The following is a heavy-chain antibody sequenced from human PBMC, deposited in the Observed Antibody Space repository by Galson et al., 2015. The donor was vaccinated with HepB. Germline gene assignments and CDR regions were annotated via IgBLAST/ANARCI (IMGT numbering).Heavy chain of an antibody. CDR2: IIPIFGTV. J-gene: IGHJ4*02. Sequence: SRITFSSYAINWVRQAPGQGLEWMGGIIPIFGTVNYAQKFQGRVTITADESTSTAYMELSGLRSEDTAVYYCARDLGDSDGYFDHWGQGTLVTVSS. D-gene: IGHD3-22*01. V-gene: IGHV1-69*01. CDR3: ARDLGDSDGYFDH. CDR1: RITFSSYA.